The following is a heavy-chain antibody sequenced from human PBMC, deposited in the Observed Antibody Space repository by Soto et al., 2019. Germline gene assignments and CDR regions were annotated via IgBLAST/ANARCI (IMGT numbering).Heavy chain of an antibody. V-gene: IGHV4-34*01. CDR3: ARGHSSSWPFDY. Sequence: SETLSLTCAVYGGSFSGYYWSWIRQPPGKGLEWIGEINHSGSTNYNPSLKSRVTISVDTSKNQFSLKLSSVTAADTAVYYCARGHSSSWPFDYWGQGTLVT. J-gene: IGHJ4*02. CDR1: GGSFSGYY. D-gene: IGHD6-13*01. CDR2: INHSGST.